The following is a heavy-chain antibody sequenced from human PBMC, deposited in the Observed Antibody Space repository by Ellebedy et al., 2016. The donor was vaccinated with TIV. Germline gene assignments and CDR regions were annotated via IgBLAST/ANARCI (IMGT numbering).Heavy chain of an antibody. CDR3: ASHLMVGATTPYGY. CDR2: ISYSGST. Sequence: SETLSLXXTVSGASISSNTYSWGWIRQPPGKGLEWIGSISYSGSTYYNPSLKSRVGMSVDTSKNQVSLQLTSVTAADTAVYYCASHLMVGATTPYGYWGQGVLVTVSS. V-gene: IGHV4-39*01. D-gene: IGHD4/OR15-4a*01. J-gene: IGHJ4*02. CDR1: GASISSNTYS.